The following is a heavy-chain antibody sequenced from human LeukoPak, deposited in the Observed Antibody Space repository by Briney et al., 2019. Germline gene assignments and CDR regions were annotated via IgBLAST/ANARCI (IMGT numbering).Heavy chain of an antibody. CDR1: GGSVSSSDFN. J-gene: IGHJ5*02. V-gene: IGHV4-39*01. Sequence: PSETLSLTCTVSGGSVSSSDFNWAWIRQPPGKGLEWIGTIFYSGSTYYNPSLGSRVAISVDTSKNQFSLDLSSVTAADTAVYYCARRQYGSGWYGDGDWFWFAPCGQGTLVIVSS. D-gene: IGHD6-19*01. CDR3: ARRQYGSGWYGDGDWFWFAP. CDR2: IFYSGST.